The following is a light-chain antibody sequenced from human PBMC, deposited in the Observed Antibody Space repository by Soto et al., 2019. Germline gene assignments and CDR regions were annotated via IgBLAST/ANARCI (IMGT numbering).Light chain of an antibody. CDR1: QSVSSSY. Sequence: EIVLTQSPGTLSLSPGERANLSCRASQSVSSSYLACYQQKPGQAPRPLIYGASSRATGIPDRFSGSGSGTDFTLTISRLEPEDFAVYYGQQYDSSSPTRPCGQGTKVDIK. CDR2: GAS. V-gene: IGKV3-20*01. CDR3: QQYDSSSPTRP. J-gene: IGKJ1*01.